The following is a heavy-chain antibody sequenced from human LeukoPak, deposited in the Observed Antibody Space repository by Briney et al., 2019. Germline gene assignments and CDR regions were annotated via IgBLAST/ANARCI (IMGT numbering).Heavy chain of an antibody. V-gene: IGHV3-7*04. Sequence: GGSLRLSCAASGFTFSSYWMSWVRQGPGKGREWVANIKQDGSQKFYVDSVKGRFTISRDNAKNSLYLQMNSLRDEDTAVYYCARDWNYYDNSGFYGEYWGQGTLVTVSS. CDR1: GFTFSSYW. D-gene: IGHD3-22*01. CDR2: IKQDGSQK. CDR3: ARDWNYYDNSGFYGEY. J-gene: IGHJ4*02.